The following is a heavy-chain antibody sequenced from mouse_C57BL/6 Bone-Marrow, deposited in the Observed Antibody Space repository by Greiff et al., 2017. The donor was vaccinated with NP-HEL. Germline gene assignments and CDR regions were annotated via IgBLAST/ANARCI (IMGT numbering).Heavy chain of an antibody. CDR1: GYTFTDYY. CDR3: ARSNWYFDV. V-gene: IGHV1-26*01. J-gene: IGHJ1*03. Sequence: EVKLMESGPELVKPGASVKISCKASGYTFTDYYMNWVKQSHGKSLEWIGDINPNNGGTSYNQKFKGKATLTVDKSSSTAYMELRSLTSEDSAVYYCARSNWYFDVWGTGTTVTVSS. CDR2: INPNNGGT.